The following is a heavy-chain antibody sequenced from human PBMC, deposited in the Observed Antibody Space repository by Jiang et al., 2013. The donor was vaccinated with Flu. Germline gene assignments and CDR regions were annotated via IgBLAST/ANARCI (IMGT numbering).Heavy chain of an antibody. CDR2: IRYDGSNK. D-gene: IGHD2-2*01. Sequence: LRLSCAASGFTFSSYGMHWVRQAPGKGLEWVAFIRYDGSNKYYADSVKGRFTISRDNSKNTLYLQMNSLRAEDTAVYYCAKDRAVVVPAATYFDYWGQGTLVTVSS. J-gene: IGHJ4*02. CDR1: GFTFSSYG. V-gene: IGHV3-30*02. CDR3: AKDRAVVVPAATYFDY.